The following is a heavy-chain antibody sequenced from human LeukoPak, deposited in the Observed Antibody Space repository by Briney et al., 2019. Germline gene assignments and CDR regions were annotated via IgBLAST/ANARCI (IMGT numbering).Heavy chain of an antibody. Sequence: PGGSLRLSCAASGFTFNAFGMNWVRQAPGKGLEWVSYIGTTSGAIYYADSVKGRFTISRDSAKNSLYLQTNSLRAEDTAVYYCARDSGSCTSCPDPWFDPWGQGTLVTVSS. D-gene: IGHD2-2*01. CDR2: IGTTSGAI. J-gene: IGHJ5*02. V-gene: IGHV3-48*01. CDR1: GFTFNAFG. CDR3: ARDSGSCTSCPDPWFDP.